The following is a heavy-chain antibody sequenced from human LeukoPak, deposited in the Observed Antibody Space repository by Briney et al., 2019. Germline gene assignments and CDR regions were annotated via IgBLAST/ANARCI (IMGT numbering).Heavy chain of an antibody. CDR2: INHSGST. J-gene: IGHJ4*02. CDR3: ARGRSLGLDY. Sequence: PSETLSLTCAVYGGSFSGYYWSWIRQPPGKGLEWIGEINHSGSTNYNPSLKSRVTISVDTSKNQFSLKLSSVTAADTAVYYCARGRSLGLDYWGQGTLVTVPS. CDR1: GGSFSGYY. D-gene: IGHD6-13*01. V-gene: IGHV4-34*01.